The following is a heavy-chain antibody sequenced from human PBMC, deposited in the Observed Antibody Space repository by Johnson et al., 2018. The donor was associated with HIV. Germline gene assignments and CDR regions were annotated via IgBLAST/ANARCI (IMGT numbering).Heavy chain of an antibody. V-gene: IGHV3-74*02. D-gene: IGHD6-13*01. CDR1: GFAFSSYW. CDR2: ISSDGRST. Sequence: VQLVESGGGLVQPGGSLRLSCAASGFAFSSYWMNWVRQAPGKGLVWVSRISSDGRSTSYADSVKGRFTISRDNAKNTLYLQMNSLRDEDTAVYYCARGGVYSRDAFDIWGQGTMVTVSS. CDR3: ARGGVYSRDAFDI. J-gene: IGHJ3*02.